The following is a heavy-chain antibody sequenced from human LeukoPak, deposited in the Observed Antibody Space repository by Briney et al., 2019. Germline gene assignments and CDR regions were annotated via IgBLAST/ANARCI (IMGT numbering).Heavy chain of an antibody. J-gene: IGHJ4*02. CDR2: IYYSGST. CDR1: GGSISSYY. V-gene: IGHV4-59*01. CDR3: AGGTTVTTFDY. Sequence: PSETLSLTCTVSGGSISSYYWSWIRQPPGKGLEWIGYIYYSGSTNYNPSLKSRVTISVDTSKNQFSLKLSSVTAADTAVYYCAGGTTVTTFDYWGQGTLVTVSS. D-gene: IGHD4-17*01.